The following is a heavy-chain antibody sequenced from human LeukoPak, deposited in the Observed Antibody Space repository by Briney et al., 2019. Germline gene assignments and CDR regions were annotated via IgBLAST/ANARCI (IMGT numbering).Heavy chain of an antibody. CDR2: INNDGTST. CDR3: EGHFDY. V-gene: IGHV3-74*01. J-gene: IGHJ4*02. Sequence: GGSLRLSCATSGFTFSNYWMHWVRQAPGKGLVWVSHINNDGTSTSYADSVKGRFTISRDNAKNTLYLQMNSLRAEGTAVYYCEGHFDYWGQGTLVTVSS. CDR1: GFTFSNYW.